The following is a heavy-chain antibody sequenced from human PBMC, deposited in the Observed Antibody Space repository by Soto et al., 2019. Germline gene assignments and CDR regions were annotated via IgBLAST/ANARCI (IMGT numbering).Heavy chain of an antibody. CDR1: GGSFSGYY. CDR3: ARVRRWLPEEMVDL. CDR2: VNDRGNG. Sequence: QVQLHQWGAGQLRASETLSLTCGVSGGSFSGYYWSWIRQPPGKVLEWIGEVNDRGNGNYNPSLKRRVVISVDTPKNEFSLKMNTVTAADTGVYYCARVRRWLPEEMVDLCGQGALVTVSS. J-gene: IGHJ1*01. V-gene: IGHV4-34*01. D-gene: IGHD5-12*01.